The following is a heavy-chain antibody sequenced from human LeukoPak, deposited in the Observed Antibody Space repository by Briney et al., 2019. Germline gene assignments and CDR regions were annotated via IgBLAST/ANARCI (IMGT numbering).Heavy chain of an antibody. CDR3: AKDPNGDYIGAFDS. CDR1: GFTFSTYA. D-gene: IGHD2-8*01. Sequence: GGSLRLSCVASGFTFSTYAMTWVRQAPRRGLGWVSSITVSSGTTNYANSVKGRSTISRDNSKHTLYLQMNSLRPEDTAMYYCAKDPNGDYIGAFDSWGQGTLVTVSS. CDR2: ITVSSGTT. V-gene: IGHV3-23*01. J-gene: IGHJ3*02.